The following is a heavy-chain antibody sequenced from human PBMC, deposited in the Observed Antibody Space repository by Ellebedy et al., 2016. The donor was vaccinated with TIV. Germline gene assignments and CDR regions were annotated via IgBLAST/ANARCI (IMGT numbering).Heavy chain of an antibody. Sequence: SVKVSXXASGGTFSGYGISWVRQAPGQGLEWMGGITPIRGTTDYAPKFQDRFTVTADESTSIVYMELSSLTSEDTAVYYCARDRGPADTWFNPWGQGTLVTVSS. V-gene: IGHV1-69*13. J-gene: IGHJ5*02. CDR2: ITPIRGTT. CDR3: ARDRGPADTWFNP. D-gene: IGHD3-10*01. CDR1: GGTFSGYG.